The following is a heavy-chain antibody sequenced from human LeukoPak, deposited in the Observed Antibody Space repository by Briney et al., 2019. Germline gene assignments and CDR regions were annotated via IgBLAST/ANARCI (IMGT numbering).Heavy chain of an antibody. Sequence: GGSLRLSCEASGFTFSSYAISWVRQAPGKGLEWVSAISGSGGSTYYADSVKGRFTISRYNSKNTLYLQMNSLRAEDTAVYYCARVADIVLMVYAPLGYWGQGTLVTVSS. CDR2: ISGSGGST. D-gene: IGHD2-8*01. CDR3: ARVADIVLMVYAPLGY. J-gene: IGHJ4*02. V-gene: IGHV3-23*01. CDR1: GFTFSSYA.